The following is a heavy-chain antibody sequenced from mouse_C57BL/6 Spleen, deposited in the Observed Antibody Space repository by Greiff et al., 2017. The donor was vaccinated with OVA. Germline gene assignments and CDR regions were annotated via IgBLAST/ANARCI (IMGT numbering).Heavy chain of an antibody. CDR1: GYSITSGYY. J-gene: IGHJ2*01. CDR3: ARRGGLLSSKYYFDY. CDR2: ISYDGSN. Sequence: VQLKESGPGLVKPSQSLSLTCSVTGYSITSGYYWNWIRQFPGNKLEWMGYISYDGSNNYNPSLKNRISITRDTSKNQFFLKLNSVTTEDTATYYGARRGGLLSSKYYFDYWGQGTTLTVSS. D-gene: IGHD2-12*01. V-gene: IGHV3-6*01.